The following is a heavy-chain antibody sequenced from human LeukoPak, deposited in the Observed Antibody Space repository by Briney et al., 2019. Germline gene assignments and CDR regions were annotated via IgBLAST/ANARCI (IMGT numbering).Heavy chain of an antibody. CDR1: GFKFDDNA. J-gene: IGHJ4*02. D-gene: IGHD1-26*01. Sequence: GGSLRLSCVASGFKFDDNAMHWVGQVPGKGLEWVSGVSWNSDRIDYADSVKGRFTISRDNARNSLFLQMNSLRAEDTAFYYCVRDMGDSGTRDSFDYWGQGTLVTVSS. CDR3: VRDMGDSGTRDSFDY. V-gene: IGHV3-9*01. CDR2: VSWNSDRI.